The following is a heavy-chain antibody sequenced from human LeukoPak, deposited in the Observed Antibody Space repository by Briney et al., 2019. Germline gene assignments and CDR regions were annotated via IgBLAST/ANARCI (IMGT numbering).Heavy chain of an antibody. Sequence: GGSLRLSCAASGFTFSGYWMSWVRQAPGKGPEWVANIQQDGGNKYYVDSVKGRFTISRDNVNNSLSLQMTSLRAEDTAVYYCAKNRGMGGYFDYWGQGTLVTVSS. CDR3: AKNRGMGGYFDY. D-gene: IGHD3-16*01. J-gene: IGHJ4*02. V-gene: IGHV3-7*01. CDR2: IQQDGGNK. CDR1: GFTFSGYW.